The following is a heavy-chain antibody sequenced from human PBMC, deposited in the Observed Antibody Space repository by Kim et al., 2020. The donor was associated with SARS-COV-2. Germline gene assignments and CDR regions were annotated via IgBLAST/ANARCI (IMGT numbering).Heavy chain of an antibody. Sequence: GGSLRLSCVASGFAFTTYWMTWVRQAPGKGLEWVANIKQDGSEQYYVDSVKGRFTISRDNAKNSLYLQMNSLRAEDTAIYYCTRDRLDCWGHGTPVTVSS. CDR1: GFAFTTYW. V-gene: IGHV3-7*01. J-gene: IGHJ4*01. CDR3: TRDRLDC. CDR2: IKQDGSEQ.